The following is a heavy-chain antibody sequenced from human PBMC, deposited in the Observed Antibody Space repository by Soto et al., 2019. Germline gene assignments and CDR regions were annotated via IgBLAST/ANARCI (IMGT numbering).Heavy chain of an antibody. D-gene: IGHD3-16*01. CDR1: GYTFTGYY. J-gene: IGHJ4*02. Sequence: ASVKVSFKASGYTFTGYYLHWIRQAPGQGLQWMGWMRPDSGGANYAQKFQGRVSMTRDTSTSTFYMELSRLASDDTAVYYCARDPHEGVYDYWGQGTQVTVSS. V-gene: IGHV1-2*02. CDR3: ARDPHEGVYDY. CDR2: MRPDSGGA.